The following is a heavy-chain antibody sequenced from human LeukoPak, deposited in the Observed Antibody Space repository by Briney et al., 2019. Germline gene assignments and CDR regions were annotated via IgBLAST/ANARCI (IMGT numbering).Heavy chain of an antibody. Sequence: GGSLRLSCAASGFTFSSYAMTWVRQPPGKGLEWVSSNTGSGAGTFYADSVMGRFAISRDNSKNTLYLQMDSLRAEDTAVYYCAKGRFSANYYDRLDVWGHGTTVTVSS. CDR1: GFTFSSYA. V-gene: IGHV3-23*01. CDR3: AKGRFSANYYDRLDV. D-gene: IGHD3-22*01. CDR2: NTGSGAGT. J-gene: IGHJ6*02.